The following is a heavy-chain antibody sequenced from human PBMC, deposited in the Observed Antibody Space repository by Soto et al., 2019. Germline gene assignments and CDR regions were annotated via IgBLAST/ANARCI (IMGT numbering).Heavy chain of an antibody. CDR2: VHNSGST. Sequence: PETLSLTYTVSGGSISSHYWSLSRQPPGKRLEWIGYVHNSGSTNYNPSLKSRVTTAVDTSKNQFSLRLSSVTAADSAVYFCARLPGYCSGDSCRIDYWGQGTLVTVS. J-gene: IGHJ4*02. CDR3: ARLPGYCSGDSCRIDY. CDR1: GGSISSHY. V-gene: IGHV4-59*08. D-gene: IGHD2-15*01.